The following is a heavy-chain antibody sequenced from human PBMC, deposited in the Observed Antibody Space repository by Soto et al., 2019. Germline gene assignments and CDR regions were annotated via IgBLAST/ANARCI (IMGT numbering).Heavy chain of an antibody. CDR2: IYWDDDK. J-gene: IGHJ5*02. CDR3: AHSLYDYVWGTNWFDP. Sequence: QITLKESGPTLVKPTQTLTLTCTFSGFSLSTSGVGVGWIRQPPGKALEWLALIYWDDDKRYSSSLKSRLTITTDTSKNQVVLTMTNMDPVDTATYYCAHSLYDYVWGTNWFDPWGQGTLVTVSS. V-gene: IGHV2-5*02. CDR1: GFSLSTSGVG. D-gene: IGHD3-16*01.